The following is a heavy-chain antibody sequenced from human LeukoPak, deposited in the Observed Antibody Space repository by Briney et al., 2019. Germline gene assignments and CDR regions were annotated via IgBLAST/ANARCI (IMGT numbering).Heavy chain of an antibody. CDR2: ISAYNGNT. J-gene: IGHJ3*02. CDR1: GYTFTSYG. D-gene: IGHD3-3*01. Sequence: ASVKLSCKASGYTFTSYGISCLRPSTGQRLEWRGGISAYNGNTTYAQKLQGRVTMTTDTSTSTAYMELRSLRSDDTAVYYCARDRPHYDFWSGSYDAFDIWGQGTMVTVSS. V-gene: IGHV1-18*01. CDR3: ARDRPHYDFWSGSYDAFDI.